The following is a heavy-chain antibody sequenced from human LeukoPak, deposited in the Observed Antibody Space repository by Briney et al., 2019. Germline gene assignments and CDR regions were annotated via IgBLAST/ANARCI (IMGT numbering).Heavy chain of an antibody. J-gene: IGHJ6*02. CDR3: ARRDGDYYYYGMDV. D-gene: IGHD4-17*01. V-gene: IGHV3-11*01. CDR2: ISSSGSTI. CDR1: GFTFSDYY. Sequence: VGSLRLSCAASGFTFSDYYMSWIRQAPGKGLEWVSYISSSGSTIYYADSVKGRFTISRDNAKNSLYLQMNSLRAEDTAVYYCARRDGDYYYYGMDVWGQGTTVTVSS.